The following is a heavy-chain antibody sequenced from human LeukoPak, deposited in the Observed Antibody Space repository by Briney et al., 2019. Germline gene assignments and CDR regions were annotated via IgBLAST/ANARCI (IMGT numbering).Heavy chain of an antibody. CDR3: ARQWDTAMVQPYYFDY. V-gene: IGHV4-39*01. CDR2: IYYSGST. J-gene: IGHJ4*02. D-gene: IGHD5-18*01. Sequence: SETLSLTCTVSGGSISSSSYYWGWIRQPPGKGLEWIGSIYYSGSTYYNPSLESRVTISVDTSKNQFSLKLSSVTAADTAVYYCARQWDTAMVQPYYFDYWGQGTLVTVSS. CDR1: GGSISSSSYY.